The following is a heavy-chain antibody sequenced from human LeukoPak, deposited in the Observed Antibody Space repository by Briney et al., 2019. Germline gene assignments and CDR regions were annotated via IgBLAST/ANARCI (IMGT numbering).Heavy chain of an antibody. CDR2: ISSSSSTI. V-gene: IGHV3-48*01. CDR3: ARDGGWELLRFLDY. Sequence: GGSLRLSCAASGFTFSSYSMNWVRQAPGKGLEWVSYISSSSSTIYYADSVKGRFTISRDNAKNSLYLQMNSLRAEDTAVYYCARDGGWELLRFLDYWGQGTLVTVSS. J-gene: IGHJ4*02. CDR1: GFTFSSYS. D-gene: IGHD1-26*01.